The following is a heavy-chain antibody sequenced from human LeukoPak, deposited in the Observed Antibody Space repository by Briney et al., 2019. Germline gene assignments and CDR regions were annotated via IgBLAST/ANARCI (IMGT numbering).Heavy chain of an antibody. CDR2: ISGSGENT. Sequence: GESLKISCAASGLTFSSSSMTWVRQAPGKGLEWVSCISGSGENTYYADSVRGRFTISRDNSKNTLYLQLNSLRAEDTAIYYCANGRGPNTGPTLDYWGQGTLVTVSS. V-gene: IGHV3-23*01. CDR3: ANGRGPNTGPTLDY. CDR1: GLTFSSSS. J-gene: IGHJ4*02. D-gene: IGHD5-24*01.